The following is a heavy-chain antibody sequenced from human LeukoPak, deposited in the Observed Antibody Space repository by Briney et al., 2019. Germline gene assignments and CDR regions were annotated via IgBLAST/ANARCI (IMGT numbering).Heavy chain of an antibody. V-gene: IGHV4-59*01. CDR3: ARVSWFPGTSYYYMDV. CDR2: IQYSGST. CDR1: GGSISSYY. Sequence: PSETLSLTSTVSGGSISSYYWSWIRQPPGKGLEWIWYIQYSGSTNYNPSLKSRVTISVDTSKNQFSLKLSSVTAADTAVYYCARVSWFPGTSYYYMDVWGKGTTVTVSS. J-gene: IGHJ6*03. D-gene: IGHD1-1*01.